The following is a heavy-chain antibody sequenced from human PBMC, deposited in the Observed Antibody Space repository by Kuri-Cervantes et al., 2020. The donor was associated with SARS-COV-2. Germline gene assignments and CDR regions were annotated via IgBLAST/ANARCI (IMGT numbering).Heavy chain of an antibody. V-gene: IGHV3-73*01. CDR3: AKNHGGGYDFSIHFDTYFDY. D-gene: IGHD3-3*01. Sequence: GGSLRLSCEVSGFLFSASAIHWVRQGSGKGLEWVGRVRGKANNYATAYAASVKGRFTISRDDSKNMAYLQMNSLRPEDTAVYYCAKNHGGGYDFSIHFDTYFDYWGQGTLVTVSS. J-gene: IGHJ4*02. CDR1: GFLFSASA. CDR2: VRGKANNYAT.